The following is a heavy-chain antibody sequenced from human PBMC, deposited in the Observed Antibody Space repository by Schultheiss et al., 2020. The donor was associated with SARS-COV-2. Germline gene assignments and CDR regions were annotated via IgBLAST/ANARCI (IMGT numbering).Heavy chain of an antibody. Sequence: SQTLSLTCTVSGGSISSYYWGWIRQPPGKGLEWIGSIYYSGSTYYNPSLKSRVTISVDRSKNQFSLKLSSVTAADTAVYYCVAISNYYYYYLDIWGKGTTVTVSS. CDR2: IYYSGST. D-gene: IGHD3-9*01. J-gene: IGHJ6*03. CDR3: VAISNYYYYYLDI. V-gene: IGHV4-39*07. CDR1: GGSISSYY.